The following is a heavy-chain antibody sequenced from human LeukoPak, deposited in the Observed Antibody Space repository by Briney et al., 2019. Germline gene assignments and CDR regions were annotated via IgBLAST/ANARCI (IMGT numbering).Heavy chain of an antibody. Sequence: GGSLRLSCAASGFTFSSYWMSWVRQAPGKGLKWVANIKQDGSEKYYVDSVKGRFTISRDNAKNSLYLQMNSLRAEDTAVYYCARVNQEVFWSGYYTDYWGQGTLVTVSS. J-gene: IGHJ4*02. CDR3: ARVNQEVFWSGYYTDY. V-gene: IGHV3-7*01. D-gene: IGHD3-3*01. CDR1: GFTFSSYW. CDR2: IKQDGSEK.